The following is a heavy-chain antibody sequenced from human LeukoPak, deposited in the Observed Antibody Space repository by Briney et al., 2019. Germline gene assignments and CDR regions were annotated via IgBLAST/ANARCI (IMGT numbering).Heavy chain of an antibody. CDR3: AREGGYSYGYIHYFDY. Sequence: GRSLRLSCAASGFTFSSYGMHWVRQAPGEGLEWVAVIWYDGSNKYYADSVKGRFTISRDNSKNTLYPQMNSLRAEDTAVYYCAREGGYSYGYIHYFDYWGQGTLVTVSS. CDR2: IWYDGSNK. J-gene: IGHJ4*02. CDR1: GFTFSSYG. V-gene: IGHV3-33*01. D-gene: IGHD5-18*01.